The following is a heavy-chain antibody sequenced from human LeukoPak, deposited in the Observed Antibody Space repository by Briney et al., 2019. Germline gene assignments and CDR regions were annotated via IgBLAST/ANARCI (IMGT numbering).Heavy chain of an antibody. Sequence: SVKISCKASGGTFSSYAISWVRQAPGQGLEWMGGIIPIFGTANYAQKFQGRVTITADESTSTAYMELSSLRSEDTAVYYCADLWGSYRGLDYWGQGTLVTVSS. D-gene: IGHD3-16*02. CDR1: GGTFSSYA. V-gene: IGHV1-69*13. CDR2: IIPIFGTA. J-gene: IGHJ4*02. CDR3: ADLWGSYRGLDY.